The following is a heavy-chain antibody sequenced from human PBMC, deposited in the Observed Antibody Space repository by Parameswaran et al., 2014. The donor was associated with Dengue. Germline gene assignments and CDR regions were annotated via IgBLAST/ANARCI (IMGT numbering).Heavy chain of an antibody. CDR2: INPSGGST. V-gene: IGHV1-46*01. D-gene: IGHD2-15*01. CDR3: ARSGFLGYCSGGSCSSYYYYYMDV. J-gene: IGHJ6*03. Sequence: WVRQAPGQGLEWMGIINPSGGSTSYAQKFQGRVTMTRDTSTSTVYMELSSLRSEDTAVYYCARSGFLGYCSGGSCSSYYYYYMDVWGQGTTGHRLL.